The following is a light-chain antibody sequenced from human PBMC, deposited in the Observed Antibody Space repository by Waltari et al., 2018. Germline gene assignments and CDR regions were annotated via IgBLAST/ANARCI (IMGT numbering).Light chain of an antibody. J-gene: IGLJ1*01. Sequence: QSVLTQPPSVSATPGQKVTISCSGSSSNIGNEYVYWYQKLPGTAPKLLVYDTYQRPSGIPDRFSGSKAGTSATLGITGLQTGDEAHYYCGAWDPSLTAFVFGTGTEVTVL. CDR2: DTY. CDR3: GAWDPSLTAFV. CDR1: SSNIGNEY. V-gene: IGLV1-51*01.